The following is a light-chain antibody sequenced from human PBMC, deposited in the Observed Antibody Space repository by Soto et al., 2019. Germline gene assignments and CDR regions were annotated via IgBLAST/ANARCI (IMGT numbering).Light chain of an antibody. CDR3: QQYGSSPSYT. J-gene: IGKJ2*01. V-gene: IGKV3-20*01. Sequence: EIVLTQSPGTLSLSPGERATLSCRASQSVSSSYLAWYQQKPGQAPRLLIYGASSRATGIPDRFSGSGSGIDFTLTISRLDPEDFAVYYCQQYGSSPSYTFGQGTKLEIK. CDR1: QSVSSSY. CDR2: GAS.